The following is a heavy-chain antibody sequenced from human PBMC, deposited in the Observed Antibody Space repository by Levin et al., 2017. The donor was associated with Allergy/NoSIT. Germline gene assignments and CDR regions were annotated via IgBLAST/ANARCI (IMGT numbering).Heavy chain of an antibody. CDR2: IYYSGST. J-gene: IGHJ1*01. CDR1: GGSVSSGSYY. D-gene: IGHD6-13*01. CDR3: AREEDSSSWYGLQH. V-gene: IGHV4-61*01. Sequence: SETLSLTCTVSGGSVSSGSYYWSWIRQPPGKGLEWIGYIYYSGSTNYNPSLKSRVTISVDTSKNQFSLKLSSVTAADTAVYYCAREEDSSSWYGLQHWGQGTLVTVSS.